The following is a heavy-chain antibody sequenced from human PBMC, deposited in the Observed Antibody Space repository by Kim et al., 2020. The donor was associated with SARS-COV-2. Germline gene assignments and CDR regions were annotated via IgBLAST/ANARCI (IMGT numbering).Heavy chain of an antibody. V-gene: IGHV3-23*01. CDR3: AKARWLVSSFDY. J-gene: IGHJ4*02. D-gene: IGHD6-19*01. Sequence: NAAAVKGQCTISRDKSKTTLYLKMNSLRAEDTAVYYCAKARWLVSSFDYWGQGALVTVSS.